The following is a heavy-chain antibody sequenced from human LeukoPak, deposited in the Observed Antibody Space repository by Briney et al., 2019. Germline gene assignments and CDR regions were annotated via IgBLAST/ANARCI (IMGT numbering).Heavy chain of an antibody. CDR2: IHHSGST. CDR1: GYSISSGYY. D-gene: IGHD4-23*01. CDR3: ARLHYGGNYGYYYYYMDV. V-gene: IGHV4-38-2*02. J-gene: IGHJ6*03. Sequence: SETLSLTCTVSGYSISSGYYWGWIRQPPGKGLEWIGSIHHSGSTYYNPSLKSRVTISVDTSKNQFSLRLSSVTAADTAVYYCARLHYGGNYGYYYYYMDVWGKGTTVTISS.